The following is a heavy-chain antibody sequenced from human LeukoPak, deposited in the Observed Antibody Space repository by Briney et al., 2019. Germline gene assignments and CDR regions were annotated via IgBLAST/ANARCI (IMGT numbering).Heavy chain of an antibody. V-gene: IGHV3-30*04. J-gene: IGHJ6*02. Sequence: GGSLRLSCAASGFTFSSYAMHWVRQAPGKGLEWVAVISYDGSNKYYADSVKGRFTISRGNSKNTLYLQMNSLRAEDTAVYYCARTTDVYCSSTSCYGYYYYGMDVWGQGTTVTVSS. CDR1: GFTFSSYA. D-gene: IGHD2-2*01. CDR2: ISYDGSNK. CDR3: ARTTDVYCSSTSCYGYYYYGMDV.